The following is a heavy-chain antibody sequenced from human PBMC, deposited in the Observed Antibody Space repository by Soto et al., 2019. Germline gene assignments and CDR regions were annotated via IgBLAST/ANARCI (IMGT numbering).Heavy chain of an antibody. D-gene: IGHD6-6*01. CDR3: ARGHSSSRDNWFDP. V-gene: IGHV1-69*13. CDR1: GGTFSSYA. CDR2: IIPIFGTA. Sequence: SVKVSCKASGGTFSSYAISWVRQAPGQGLEWMGGIIPIFGTANYAQKFQGRVTITADESTSTAYTELSSLRSEDTAVYYCARGHSSSRDNWFDPWGQGTLVTVSS. J-gene: IGHJ5*02.